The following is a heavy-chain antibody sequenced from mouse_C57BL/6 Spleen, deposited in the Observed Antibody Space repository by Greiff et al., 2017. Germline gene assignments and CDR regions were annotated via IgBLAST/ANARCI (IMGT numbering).Heavy chain of an antibody. J-gene: IGHJ2*01. D-gene: IGHD4-1*01. Sequence: EVKVVESGGGLVKPGGSLKLSCAASGFTFSSYTMSWVRQTPEKRLEWVATISGGGGNTYYPASVKGRFTISRDNAKNTLYLQMSSLRSEDTALYYCARGILGTYYFDYWGQGTTLTVSS. CDR3: ARGILGTYYFDY. V-gene: IGHV5-9*01. CDR2: ISGGGGNT. CDR1: GFTFSSYT.